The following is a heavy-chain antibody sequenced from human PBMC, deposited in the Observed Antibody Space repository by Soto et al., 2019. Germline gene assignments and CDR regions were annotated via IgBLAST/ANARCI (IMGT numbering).Heavy chain of an antibody. V-gene: IGHV3-30*18. Sequence: QVHLVESGGGVVQPGSSLRLSCAASRFTFSNYGMQWVRQAPGKGLEWVAVISFEGSNKYYADSVKGRFTISRDNSKNTLYLQMNSLRAEDTAVYYCAKDVVVGATTGLGDYYYYYGMDVWGQGTTVTVSS. J-gene: IGHJ6*02. CDR1: RFTFSNYG. D-gene: IGHD1-26*01. CDR2: ISFEGSNK. CDR3: AKDVVVGATTGLGDYYYYYGMDV.